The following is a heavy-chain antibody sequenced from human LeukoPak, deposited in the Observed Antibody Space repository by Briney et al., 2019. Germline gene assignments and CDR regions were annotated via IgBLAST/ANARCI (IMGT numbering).Heavy chain of an antibody. Sequence: ASVKVSCKASGYTFTSYYMHWVRQAPGQGLEWMGIINPSGGSTSYAQKFQGRVTMTRDTSTSTVYMELSSLRSEDTAVYYCARVVRPFRRFGESFEWFDPWGQGTLVTVSS. CDR1: GYTFTSYY. CDR3: ARVVRPFRRFGESFEWFDP. CDR2: INPSGGST. J-gene: IGHJ5*02. V-gene: IGHV1-46*01. D-gene: IGHD3-10*01.